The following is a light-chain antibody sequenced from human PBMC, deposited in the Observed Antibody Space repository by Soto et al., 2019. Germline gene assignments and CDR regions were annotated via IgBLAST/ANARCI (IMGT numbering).Light chain of an antibody. V-gene: IGKV3-15*01. CDR2: DAS. Sequence: EIVMTQSPATLSVSPGERATLSCRACQSVSSNLAWYQQKPGQAPRLLIYDASTRATGIPARFSGSGSGTEFTLTISSLQSEDFAVYYCQQYHNWPLTFGGGTKVEIK. CDR3: QQYHNWPLT. J-gene: IGKJ4*01. CDR1: QSVSSN.